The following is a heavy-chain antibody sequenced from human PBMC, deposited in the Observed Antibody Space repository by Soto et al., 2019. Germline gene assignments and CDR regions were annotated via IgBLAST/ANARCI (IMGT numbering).Heavy chain of an antibody. J-gene: IGHJ5*02. D-gene: IGHD4-4*01. V-gene: IGHV3-15*04. CDR1: GFTFSADW. CDR3: ATHNYKTGGNFFDP. Sequence: GGSLRLSCAASGFTFSADWMSWVRQAPGKGLEWVGRIESKADGETTEYAAPVTDRFTISRDDSKNMLYLQMSSLKTEDAAVYYCATHNYKTGGNFFDPWGQGTLVTV. CDR2: IESKADGETT.